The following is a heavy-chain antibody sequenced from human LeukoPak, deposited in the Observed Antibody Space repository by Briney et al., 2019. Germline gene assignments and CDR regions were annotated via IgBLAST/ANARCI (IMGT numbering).Heavy chain of an antibody. CDR1: GYTFTGYY. V-gene: IGHV1-2*02. CDR3: ARDRKVVVVPAAISRWFDH. CDR2: INPNSGGT. J-gene: IGHJ5*02. D-gene: IGHD2-2*01. Sequence: ASVKVSCKASGYTFTGYYMHWVRQAPGQGLEWMGWINPNSGGTNYAQKFQGRVTMTRDTSISTAYMELSRLRSDDTAVYYCARDRKVVVVPAAISRWFDHWGQGTLVTVSS.